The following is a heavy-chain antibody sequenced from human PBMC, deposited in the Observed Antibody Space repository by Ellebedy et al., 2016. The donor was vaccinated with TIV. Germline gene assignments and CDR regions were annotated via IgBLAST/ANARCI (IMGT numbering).Heavy chain of an antibody. CDR2: IYSTGST. CDR1: GGSMIAYY. J-gene: IGHJ6*02. Sequence: MPSETLSLTCSVSGGSMIAYYWIWVRQPAGRKLEWIGRIYSTGSTNYNPSLKSRVTMSLDTSKNQFSLRLTSVTAADTAVYYCARDTDREVSDVWGQGTTVTVSS. CDR3: ARDTDREVSDV. D-gene: IGHD5/OR15-5a*01. V-gene: IGHV4-4*07.